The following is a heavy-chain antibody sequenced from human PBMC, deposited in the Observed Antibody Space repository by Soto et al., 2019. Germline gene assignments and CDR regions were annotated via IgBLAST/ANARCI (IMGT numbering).Heavy chain of an antibody. CDR3: TASVYDTFLDY. J-gene: IGHJ4*02. D-gene: IGHD5-12*01. CDR2: IRNKANNYAT. V-gene: IGHV3-73*01. Sequence: GGSLRLSCAASGFTFSGSAMHWVRQASGKGLEWVGRIRNKANNYATAYGASVKGRFTISRDESKNTAYLQMNSLKTEDTAVYYCTASVYDTFLDYWAQGSRVTVSS. CDR1: GFTFSGSA.